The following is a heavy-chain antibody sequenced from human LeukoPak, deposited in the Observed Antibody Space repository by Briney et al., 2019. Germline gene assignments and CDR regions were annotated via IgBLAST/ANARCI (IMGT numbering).Heavy chain of an antibody. D-gene: IGHD2-2*01. J-gene: IGHJ6*03. V-gene: IGHV4-61*02. CDR3: ARDLGVYCSSTSCYYYYMDV. CDR2: IYTSGST. CDR1: GGSISSGSYY. Sequence: SETLSLTCTVSGGSISSGSYYWSWIRQPAGKGLEWIGRIYTSGSTNYNPSLKSRVTISVDTSKNQFSLKLSSVTAADTAVYYCARDLGVYCSSTSCYYYYMDVWGKGTTVTVSS.